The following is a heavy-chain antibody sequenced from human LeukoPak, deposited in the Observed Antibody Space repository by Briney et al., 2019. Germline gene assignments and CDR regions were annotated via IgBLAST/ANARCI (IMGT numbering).Heavy chain of an antibody. V-gene: IGHV1-46*01. CDR1: GYTFTSYY. CDR2: INPSGGST. D-gene: IGHD3-10*01. Sequence: ASVKVSCKASGYTFTSYYMHWVRQAPGQGLEWMGIINPSGGSTSYAQKFQGRVTMTRDTSTSTVYTELSSLRSEDTAVYYCARDPDGDYYGSGSWFDPWGQGTLVTVSS. CDR3: ARDPDGDYYGSGSWFDP. J-gene: IGHJ5*02.